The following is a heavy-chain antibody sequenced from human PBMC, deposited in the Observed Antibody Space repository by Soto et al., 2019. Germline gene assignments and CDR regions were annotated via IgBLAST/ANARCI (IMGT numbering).Heavy chain of an antibody. CDR3: XXXXXXXXXGGY. J-gene: IGHJ4*02. CDR2: ISAYNGNT. Sequence: QVQLVQSGAEVKKPGASVKVSCKASGYTFTSYGISWVRQAPGQGLEWMGWISAYNGNTNYAQKLQGRVTMTTDTXXXXXXXXXXXXXXXXXXXXXXXXXXXXXXXGGYWGQGTLVTVSS. V-gene: IGHV1-18*01. CDR1: GYTFTSYG. D-gene: IGHD3-16*01.